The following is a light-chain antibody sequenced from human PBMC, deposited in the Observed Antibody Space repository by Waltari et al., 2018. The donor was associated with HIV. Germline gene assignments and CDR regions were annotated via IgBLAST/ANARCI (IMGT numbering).Light chain of an antibody. CDR1: SSDVGGYNS. V-gene: IGLV2-14*01. CDR2: EVS. J-gene: IGLJ1*01. Sequence: QSALTQPASVSGSPGQPITTPCTGTSSDVGGYNSVPWYQQHPGKAPKLMIYEVSNRPSGVSNRFSGSKSGNTASLTISGLQAEDEADYYCSSYRSSSTLEVFGTGTKVTVL. CDR3: SSYRSSSTLEV.